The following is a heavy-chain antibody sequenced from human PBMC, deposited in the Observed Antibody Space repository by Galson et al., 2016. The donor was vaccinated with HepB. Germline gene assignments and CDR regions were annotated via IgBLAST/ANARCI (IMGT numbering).Heavy chain of an antibody. D-gene: IGHD3-22*01. CDR3: ARAAHSSGYCDVFDI. V-gene: IGHV3-7*02. CDR1: GFTFSSNW. Sequence: SLRLSCATSGFTFSSNWMSWVRQAPGKGLEWVANIKQDGTENYVDSVKGRFTISRDNSGNTVDLQMNSLRAEDTAVYYCARAAHSSGYCDVFDIWGQGTKVTVSS. J-gene: IGHJ3*02. CDR2: IKQDGTE.